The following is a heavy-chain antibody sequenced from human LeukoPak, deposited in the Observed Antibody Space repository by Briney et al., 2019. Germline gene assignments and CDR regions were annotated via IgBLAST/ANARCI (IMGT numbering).Heavy chain of an antibody. CDR1: SGSISSSPYY. D-gene: IGHD3-9*01. J-gene: IGHJ5*02. CDR2: ISYSGTT. CDR3: TRMPTGYPNWFDP. Sequence: SETLSLTCTVSSGSISSSPYYWNWIRQPPGKGLEWIGSISYSGTTSYNPSLNSRVTISVDTSKNHFSLRLTSVTAADTAIYYCTRMPTGYPNWFDPWGQGAPVTVSS. V-gene: IGHV4-39*02.